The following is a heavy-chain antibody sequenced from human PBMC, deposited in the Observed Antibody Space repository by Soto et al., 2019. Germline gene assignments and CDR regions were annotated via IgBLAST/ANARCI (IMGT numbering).Heavy chain of an antibody. CDR1: GFTVSSNY. V-gene: IGHV3-53*04. J-gene: IGHJ5*02. CDR2: IYSGGST. Sequence: EVQLVESGGGLVQPGGSLRLSCAASGFTVSSNYMSWVRQAPGKGLERVSVIYSGGSTYYADSVKGRFTISRHNSKNTLYLQMNSLRAEDTAVYYCARNAMVRGVVEFDPWGQGTLVTVSS. CDR3: ARNAMVRGVVEFDP. D-gene: IGHD3-10*01.